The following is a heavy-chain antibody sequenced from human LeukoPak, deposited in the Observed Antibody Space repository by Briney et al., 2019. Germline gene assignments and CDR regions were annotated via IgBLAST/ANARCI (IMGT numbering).Heavy chain of an antibody. CDR1: GFTFSSYW. CDR2: IKQDGSEK. V-gene: IGHV3-7*01. CDR3: ARDADLGATITGAFDI. D-gene: IGHD5-24*01. J-gene: IGHJ3*02. Sequence: GGSLRLSCAASGFTFSSYWMSWVRQAPGKGLEWVANIKQDGSEKYYVDSVKGRFTVSRDNAQNSLYLQMNSLRAEGTAVYYCARDADLGATITGAFDIWGQGTMVTVSS.